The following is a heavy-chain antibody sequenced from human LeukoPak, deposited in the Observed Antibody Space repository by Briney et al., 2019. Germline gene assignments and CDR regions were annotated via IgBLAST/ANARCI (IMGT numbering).Heavy chain of an antibody. CDR2: INPSGGST. CDR1: GYTFTSYY. D-gene: IGHD6-13*01. J-gene: IGHJ4*02. Sequence: GASVKVSCKASGYTFTSYYMHWVRQTPGQGLEWMGIINPSGGSTSYAQKFQGRVTMTRDMSTSTVYMELSSLRSEDTAVYYCALRPGPYSSTDYGGQGTLVTVSS. CDR3: ALRPGPYSSTDY. V-gene: IGHV1-46*01.